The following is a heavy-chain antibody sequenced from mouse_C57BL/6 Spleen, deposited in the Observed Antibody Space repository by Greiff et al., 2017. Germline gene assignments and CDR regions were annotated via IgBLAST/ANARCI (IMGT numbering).Heavy chain of an antibody. Sequence: LKESGPGILQPSQTLSLTCSFSGFSLSTFGMGVGWIRQPSGKGLEWLAHIWWADDKSYNPALKSRLTISKDTSKNQVFLKIANVDTADTATDYCARIADYSNPLAYWGQGTLVTVSA. J-gene: IGHJ3*01. CDR3: ARIADYSNPLAY. D-gene: IGHD2-5*01. CDR1: GFSLSTFGMG. V-gene: IGHV8-8*01. CDR2: IWWADDK.